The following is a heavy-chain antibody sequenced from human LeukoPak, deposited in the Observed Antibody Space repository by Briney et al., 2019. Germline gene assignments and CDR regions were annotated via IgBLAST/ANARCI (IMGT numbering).Heavy chain of an antibody. V-gene: IGHV4-59*01. J-gene: IGHJ4*02. D-gene: IGHD1-26*01. Sequence: KPSETLSLTCTVSGGSISSYYWSWIRQPPGKGLEWIGYIYYSGSTNYNPSLKSRVTISVDTSKNQFSLKLSSVTAADTAVYYCARTGKVGATDYWGQRTLVTVSS. CDR2: IYYSGST. CDR3: ARTGKVGATDY. CDR1: GGSISSYY.